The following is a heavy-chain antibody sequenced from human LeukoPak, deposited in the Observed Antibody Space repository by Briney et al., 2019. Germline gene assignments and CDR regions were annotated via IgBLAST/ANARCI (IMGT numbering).Heavy chain of an antibody. J-gene: IGHJ4*02. Sequence: GGSLRLSCAASGLTFSSYWMSWVSQAPGKGLEWVANIKQDGSEKYYVDSVKGRFTISRDNAKNSLYLQMNSLRAEDTAVYYCARDIAVAGRGFDYWGQGTLVTVSS. CDR2: IKQDGSEK. CDR3: ARDIAVAGRGFDY. CDR1: GLTFSSYW. V-gene: IGHV3-7*01. D-gene: IGHD6-19*01.